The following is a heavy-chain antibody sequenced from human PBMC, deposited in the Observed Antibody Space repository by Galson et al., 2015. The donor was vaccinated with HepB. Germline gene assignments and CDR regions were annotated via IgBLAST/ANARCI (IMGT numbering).Heavy chain of an antibody. CDR1: GYTFTNFY. Sequence: SVKVSCKASGYTFTNFYIHWVRQVPGQGPECMGWVNPNSGATTYTPTFQDRLTMTRDTSLRTVYMELNRLTSDDTAVYYCARDLYDILTGSRLRGYDHFGMDVWGQGTAVTVSS. D-gene: IGHD3-9*01. J-gene: IGHJ6*02. V-gene: IGHV1-2*02. CDR3: ARDLYDILTGSRLRGYDHFGMDV. CDR2: VNPNSGAT.